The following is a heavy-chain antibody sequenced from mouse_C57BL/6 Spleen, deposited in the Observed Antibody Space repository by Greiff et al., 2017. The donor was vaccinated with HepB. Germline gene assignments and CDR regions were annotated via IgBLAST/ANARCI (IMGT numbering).Heavy chain of an antibody. J-gene: IGHJ4*01. CDR1: GYTFTSYW. CDR3: ATVVDNYAMDY. Sequence: QVQLQQPGAELVKPGASVKLSCKASGYTFTSYWMQWVKQRPGQGLEWIGEIDPSDSYTNYNQKFKGKATLTVDTSSSTAYMQLSSLTSEDSAVYYCATVVDNYAMDYWGQGTSVTVSS. V-gene: IGHV1-50*01. D-gene: IGHD1-1*01. CDR2: IDPSDSYT.